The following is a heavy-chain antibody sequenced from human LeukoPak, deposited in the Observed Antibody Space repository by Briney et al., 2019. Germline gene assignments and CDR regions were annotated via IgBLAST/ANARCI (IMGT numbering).Heavy chain of an antibody. D-gene: IGHD6-19*01. J-gene: IGHJ4*02. V-gene: IGHV3-66*01. CDR3: ARGYSSGSNYFDY. CDR1: GFTVSSNY. Sequence: GGSLRLSCAASGFTVSSNYMSWVRQAPGKGLEWVSIIYAGGSTYYADSVKGRFTISRDDSKNTLYLQMNSLRAEDTAVYYCARGYSSGSNYFDYWGQGTLVTVSS. CDR2: IYAGGST.